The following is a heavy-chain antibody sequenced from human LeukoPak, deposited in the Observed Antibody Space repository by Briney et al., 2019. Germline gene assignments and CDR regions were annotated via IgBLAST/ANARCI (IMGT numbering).Heavy chain of an antibody. CDR2: INRSGST. V-gene: IGHV4-34*01. CDR3: ARAPRIVGAKGYFDY. Sequence: PGGSLRLSCAASGFAFSDYYMSWIRQPPGKGLEWIGEINRSGSTNYNPSLKSRVTISVDTSKNQFSLKLSSVTAADTAVYYCARAPRIVGAKGYFDYWGQGTLVTVSS. J-gene: IGHJ4*02. D-gene: IGHD1-26*01. CDR1: GFAFSDYY.